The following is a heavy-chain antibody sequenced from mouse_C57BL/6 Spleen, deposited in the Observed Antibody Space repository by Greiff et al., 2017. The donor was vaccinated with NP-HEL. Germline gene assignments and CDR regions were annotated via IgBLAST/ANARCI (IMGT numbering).Heavy chain of an antibody. J-gene: IGHJ4*01. Sequence: QVQLQQPGAELVRPGSSVKLSCKASGYTFTSYWMHWVKQRPIQGLEWIGNIDPSDSETHYNQKFKDKATLTVDKSSSTAYMQLSSLTSEDSAVYYCARHYYGSSPYYAMDYWGQGTSVTVSS. CDR1: GYTFTSYW. D-gene: IGHD1-1*01. CDR3: ARHYYGSSPYYAMDY. V-gene: IGHV1-52*01. CDR2: IDPSDSET.